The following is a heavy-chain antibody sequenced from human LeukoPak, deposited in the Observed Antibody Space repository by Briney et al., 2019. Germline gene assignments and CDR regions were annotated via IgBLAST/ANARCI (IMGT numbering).Heavy chain of an antibody. CDR1: GFTFSIYV. CDR3: VRGTGY. V-gene: IGHV3-64D*06. J-gene: IGHJ4*02. CDR2: ISSNGDNT. Sequence: GGSLRLSCSVSGFTFSIYVMHWVRQAPGKGLEYVSAISSNGDNTYYADSVKGRFTISRDNSKNTLYLQMSSLRADDTAVYYCVRGTGYWGQGTLVTVSS.